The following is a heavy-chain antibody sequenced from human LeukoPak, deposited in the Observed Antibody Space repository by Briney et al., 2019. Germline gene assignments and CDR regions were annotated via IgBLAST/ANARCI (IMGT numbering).Heavy chain of an antibody. CDR3: ARVKGSYSVDY. D-gene: IGHD3-10*01. V-gene: IGHV3-11*06. Sequence: GGSLRLSCAASGFTFSDYYMSWLRQAPGKGLEWVSFISSSSSYTHYTDSVKGRFTISRDNAKNSLYLRMNSLRVEDTAVYYCARVKGSYSVDYWGQGTLVTVSS. CDR2: ISSSSSYT. CDR1: GFTFSDYY. J-gene: IGHJ4*02.